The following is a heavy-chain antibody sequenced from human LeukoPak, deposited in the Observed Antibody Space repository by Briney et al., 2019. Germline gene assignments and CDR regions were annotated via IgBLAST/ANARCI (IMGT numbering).Heavy chain of an antibody. CDR2: ISAYNGNT. CDR1: GYTFTSYG. Sequence: ASVKVPCKASGYTFTSYGISWVRQAPGQGLEWMGWISAYNGNTNYAQKLQGRVTMTTDTSTSTAYMELRSLRSDDTAVYYCARGEYNLVVVPAATSYYYYYYGMDVWGQGTTITVSS. D-gene: IGHD2-2*01. V-gene: IGHV1-18*01. J-gene: IGHJ6*02. CDR3: ARGEYNLVVVPAATSYYYYYYGMDV.